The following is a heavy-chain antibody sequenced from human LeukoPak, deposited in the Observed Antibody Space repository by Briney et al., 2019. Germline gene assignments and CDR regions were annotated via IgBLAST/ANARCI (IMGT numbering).Heavy chain of an antibody. CDR1: GFTFRSYA. Sequence: GGSLRLSCATSGFTFRSYAMIWVRQAPERGLQWVSGISGSGTYYADFAKGRFTISRDNSKNTLYLQMNSLRAEDTATYYCAREQGTSDWYNRRRSDNWFDPWGQGTLVTVSS. CDR2: ISGSGT. D-gene: IGHD6-19*01. CDR3: AREQGTSDWYNRRRSDNWFDP. V-gene: IGHV3-23*01. J-gene: IGHJ5*02.